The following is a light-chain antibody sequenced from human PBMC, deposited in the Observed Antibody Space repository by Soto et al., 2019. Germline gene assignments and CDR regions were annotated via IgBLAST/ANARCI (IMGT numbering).Light chain of an antibody. Sequence: QSALTQSASVSGSPGQSITISCTGTSSDVGGYKYVSWYHQHPGKVPKMMIYEVSNRPSGVSNRFSGSKSGNTASLTISGLQAEDEADYYCSLYTSSSTLVFGGGTKLTVL. CDR2: EVS. CDR3: SLYTSSSTLV. J-gene: IGLJ2*01. CDR1: SSDVGGYKY. V-gene: IGLV2-14*01.